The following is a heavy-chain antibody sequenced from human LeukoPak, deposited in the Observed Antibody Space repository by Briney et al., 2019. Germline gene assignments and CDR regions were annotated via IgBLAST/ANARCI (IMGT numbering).Heavy chain of an antibody. Sequence: SVKVSCKASGYTFTSYYMHWVRQAPGQGLEWMGRIIPILGIANYAQKFQGRVTITADKSTSTAYMELSSLRSEDTAVYYCARVLPRDIVVVPAATYYYGMDVWGQGTTVTVSS. CDR3: ARVLPRDIVVVPAATYYYGMDV. D-gene: IGHD2-2*01. CDR1: GYTFTSYY. J-gene: IGHJ6*02. CDR2: IIPILGIA. V-gene: IGHV1-69*04.